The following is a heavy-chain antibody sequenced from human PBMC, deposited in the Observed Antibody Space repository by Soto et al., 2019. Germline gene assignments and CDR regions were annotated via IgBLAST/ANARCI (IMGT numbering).Heavy chain of an antibody. D-gene: IGHD3-16*01. CDR1: GGSISSGGYY. CDR3: ARVGGINWFDP. CDR2: IYYSGST. Sequence: SETLSLTCTVSGGSISSGGYYWSWIRQHPGKGPEWIGYIYYSGSTYYNPSLKSRVTISVDTSKNQFSLKPSSVTAADTAVYYCARVGGINWFDPWGQGTLVTVSS. J-gene: IGHJ5*02. V-gene: IGHV4-31*03.